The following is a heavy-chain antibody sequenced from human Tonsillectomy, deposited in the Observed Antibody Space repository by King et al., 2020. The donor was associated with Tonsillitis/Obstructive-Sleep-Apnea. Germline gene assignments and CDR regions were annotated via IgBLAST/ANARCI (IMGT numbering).Heavy chain of an antibody. J-gene: IGHJ4*02. V-gene: IGHV1-69*12. CDR3: ASGRLTGMTPFFDY. CDR2: IIPIFGTS. CDR1: GGTFSSYA. Sequence: QLVQSGAEVKKPGSSVKVSCKASGGTFSSYAISWVRQAPGQGLEWMGGIIPIFGTSNYAQKFQGRVTITADESTSTAYMELSSLRSEDTAVCYCASGRLTGMTPFFDYWGQGTLVTVSS. D-gene: IGHD1-20*01.